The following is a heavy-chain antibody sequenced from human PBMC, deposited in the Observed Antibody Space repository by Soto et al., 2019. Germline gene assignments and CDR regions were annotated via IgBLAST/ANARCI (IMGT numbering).Heavy chain of an antibody. J-gene: IGHJ6*02. Sequence: ASVKVSCKASGYTFSDYYIHWLRQSPGQEVEGRGWIDADSGDTKYAQKHHGWGTRTRATSINTANMELNKRRSDDTAVYYCARTPNNGRAGVYGMDVWGQGTPVTVSS. V-gene: IGHV1-2*04. D-gene: IGHD1-26*01. CDR3: ARTPNNGRAGVYGMDV. CDR2: IDADSGDT. CDR1: GYTFSDYY.